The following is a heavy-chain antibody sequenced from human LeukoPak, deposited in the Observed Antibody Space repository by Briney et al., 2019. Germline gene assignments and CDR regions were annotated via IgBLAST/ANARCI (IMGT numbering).Heavy chain of an antibody. Sequence: GGSLRLSCAASGFTFSNYAMSWVRQPPGKGLEWVSSIHYSGGSTYYADSVKGRFTISRDNSKNTLYLQMNSLRAEDTAVYYCAKDVVVVPAAIGSFDDWGQGTLVTVSS. J-gene: IGHJ4*02. CDR2: IHYSGGST. CDR1: GFTFSNYA. CDR3: AKDVVVVPAAIGSFDD. D-gene: IGHD2-2*01. V-gene: IGHV3-23*01.